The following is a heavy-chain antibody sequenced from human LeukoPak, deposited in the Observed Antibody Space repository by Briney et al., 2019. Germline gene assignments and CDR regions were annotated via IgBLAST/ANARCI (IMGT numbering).Heavy chain of an antibody. CDR3: SRGHGCGGVEGYYYYHGMDV. D-gene: IGHD2-8*02. CDR1: GFIFSTYA. Sequence: GGSLRLSCAASGFIFSTYAMSWVRLAPGQGLEWVSGISGSGGTRNSADSVKGRFTISRDNSKKTLYLQMDSLRAEDTAVYYCSRGHGCGGVEGYYYYHGMDVWGQGTTVTVSS. V-gene: IGHV3-23*01. CDR2: ISGSGGTR. J-gene: IGHJ6*02.